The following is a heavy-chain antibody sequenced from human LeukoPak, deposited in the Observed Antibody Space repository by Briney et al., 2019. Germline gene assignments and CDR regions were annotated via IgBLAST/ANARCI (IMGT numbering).Heavy chain of an antibody. CDR3: ARTRMNCSSTSCYAGYFDY. V-gene: IGHV4-39*07. D-gene: IGHD2-2*01. J-gene: IGHJ4*02. CDR1: GGSISSYNYY. CDR2: VYYSGST. Sequence: SETLSLTCTVSGGSISSYNYYWGWIRQPPGKGLEWIGSVYYSGSTYYNPSLKSRVTISVDRSKNQFSLKLSSVTAADTAVYYCARTRMNCSSTSCYAGYFDYWGQGTLVTVSS.